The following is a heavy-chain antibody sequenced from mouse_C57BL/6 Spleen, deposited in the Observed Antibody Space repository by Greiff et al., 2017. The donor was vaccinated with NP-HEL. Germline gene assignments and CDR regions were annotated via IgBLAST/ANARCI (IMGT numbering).Heavy chain of an antibody. CDR2: ISYDGSN. J-gene: IGHJ2*01. V-gene: IGHV3-6*01. Sequence: DVKLQESGPGLVKPSQSLSLTCSVTGYSITSGYYWNWIRQFPGNKLEWMGYISYDGSNNYNPSLKNRISITRDTSKNQFFLKLNSVTTEDTATYYCARGLWDMACDYWGQGTTLTVSS. CDR3: ARGLWDMACDY. CDR1: GYSITSGYY. D-gene: IGHD4-1*01.